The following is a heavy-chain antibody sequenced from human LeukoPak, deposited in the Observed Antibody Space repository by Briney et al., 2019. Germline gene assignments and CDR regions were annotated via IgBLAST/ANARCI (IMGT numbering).Heavy chain of an antibody. CDR1: GGSFSGYY. Sequence: SETLSLTCAVYGGSFSGYYWSWIRQPPGKGLEWIGEINHSGSTNYNPSLKSRVTISVDTSKNQFSLKLSSVTAADTAVYYCAQRGGPRAKMRCFQHWGQGTLVTVSS. CDR2: INHSGST. D-gene: IGHD3-10*01. CDR3: AQRGGPRAKMRCFQH. V-gene: IGHV4-34*01. J-gene: IGHJ1*01.